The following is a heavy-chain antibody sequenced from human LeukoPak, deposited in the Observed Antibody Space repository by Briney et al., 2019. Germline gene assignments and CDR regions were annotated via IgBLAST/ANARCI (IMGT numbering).Heavy chain of an antibody. D-gene: IGHD6-19*01. CDR2: IYYSGST. J-gene: IGHJ4*02. Sequence: SETLSLTCTVSGGSISSSSYYWGWIRQPPGKGLEWIGSIYYSGSTYYNPSLKSRVTISVDTSKSQFSLKLSSVTAADTAVYYCASLQWLVGDYWGQGTLVTVSS. V-gene: IGHV4-39*01. CDR3: ASLQWLVGDY. CDR1: GGSISSSSYY.